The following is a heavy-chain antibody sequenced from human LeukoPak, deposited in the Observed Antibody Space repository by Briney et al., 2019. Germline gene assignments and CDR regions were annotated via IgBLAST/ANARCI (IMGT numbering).Heavy chain of an antibody. CDR1: GFTFSSYS. J-gene: IGHJ5*02. V-gene: IGHV3-48*01. CDR3: ARDFGFNGFDP. Sequence: GGSLRLSCAASGFTFSSYSMNWVRQAPGKGLEWVSYISSSSSTIYYADSVKGRFTISRDNAKDSLCLQMNSLRPEDTAVYYCARDFGFNGFDPWGQGTLVTVSS. D-gene: IGHD3-3*01. CDR2: ISSSSSTI.